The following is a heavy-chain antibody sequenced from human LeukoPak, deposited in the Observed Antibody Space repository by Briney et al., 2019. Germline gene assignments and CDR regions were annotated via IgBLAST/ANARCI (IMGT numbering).Heavy chain of an antibody. CDR2: IDPSDSYT. J-gene: IGHJ5*02. CDR1: GYIFTVYW. D-gene: IGHD2-8*01. V-gene: IGHV5-10-1*01. Sequence: GKSLRISTKASGYIFTVYWISWVRQMPAKDLEWMGRIDPSDSYTNYSPSFQGHVTISADTSISTASLQRSSLKASDTALYYFARHTIGNGWFDPWGQGTLVTVSS. CDR3: ARHTIGNGWFDP.